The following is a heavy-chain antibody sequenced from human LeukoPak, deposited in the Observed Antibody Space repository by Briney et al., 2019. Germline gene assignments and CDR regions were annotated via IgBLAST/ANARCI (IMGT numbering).Heavy chain of an antibody. CDR1: GFTFSSYA. D-gene: IGHD5-12*01. V-gene: IGHV3-23*01. CDR2: ISGSGGST. CDR3: AKGGVDSGYNFDY. Sequence: GGSLRLSCAASGFTFSSYAMSWVRQAPGKGLEWVPAISGSGGSTYYADSVKGRFTISRDNSKNTLYLQMNSLRAEDTAVYYCAKGGVDSGYNFDYWGQGTLVTVSS. J-gene: IGHJ4*02.